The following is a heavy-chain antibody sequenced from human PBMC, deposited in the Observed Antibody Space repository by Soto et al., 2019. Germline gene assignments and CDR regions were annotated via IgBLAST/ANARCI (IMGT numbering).Heavy chain of an antibody. D-gene: IGHD1-1*01. CDR1: GLTVSGTKY. CDR2: LYDVFGS. CDR3: ASCREREHAFDV. V-gene: IGHV3-53*01. J-gene: IGHJ3*01. Sequence: DVQLVESGGGLIQPGESLRLSCVAFGLTVSGTKYVAWVRQAPGKGLEWVSALYDVFGSFYADSVKGRFTTSSDRSRSTVYLQMNDLRPDDTAVYCCASCREREHAFDVWGQGTAVIVSP.